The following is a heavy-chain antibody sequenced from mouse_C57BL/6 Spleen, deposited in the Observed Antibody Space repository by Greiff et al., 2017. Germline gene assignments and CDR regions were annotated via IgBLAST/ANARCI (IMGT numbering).Heavy chain of an antibody. CDR3: AIDYGSPSWFAY. Sequence: QVQLQQPGAELVKPGASVKVSCKASGYTFTSYWMHWVKQRPGQGLEWIGRIHPSDSDTNYNQKFKGKATLTVDKSSRTAYMQLGSLTSEDSAVYYCAIDYGSPSWFAYGGQGTLVTVSA. CDR2: IHPSDSDT. J-gene: IGHJ3*01. CDR1: GYTFTSYW. V-gene: IGHV1-74*01. D-gene: IGHD1-1*01.